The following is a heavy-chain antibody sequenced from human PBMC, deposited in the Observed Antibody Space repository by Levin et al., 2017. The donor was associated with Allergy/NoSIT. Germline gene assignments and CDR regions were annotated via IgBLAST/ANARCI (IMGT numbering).Heavy chain of an antibody. Sequence: PSETLSLTCAVYGGSFSGYYWSWIRQPPGKGLEWIGEINHSGSTNYNPSLKSRVTISVDTSKNQFSLKLSTVTAADTAVYYCARGGVVYYYGSGSYYDVFTRGNFDYWGQGTLVTVSS. CDR2: INHSGST. J-gene: IGHJ4*02. D-gene: IGHD3-10*01. CDR1: GGSFSGYY. CDR3: ARGGVVYYYGSGSYYDVFTRGNFDY. V-gene: IGHV4-34*01.